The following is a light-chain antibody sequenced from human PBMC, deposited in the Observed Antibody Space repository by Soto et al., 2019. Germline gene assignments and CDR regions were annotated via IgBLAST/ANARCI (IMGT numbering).Light chain of an antibody. CDR2: TAT. V-gene: IGKV1-9*01. Sequence: EIHLTQSPSLLCASVGDRVTMXCRASQGICPDVGWYQQKPGEAPNRLIYTATVLQAGVPSRFSGTGSGTEFIRTISSLQPEDFATYYGQQVNSYPLTFGGGTKVDIK. J-gene: IGKJ4*02. CDR1: QGICPD. CDR3: QQVNSYPLT.